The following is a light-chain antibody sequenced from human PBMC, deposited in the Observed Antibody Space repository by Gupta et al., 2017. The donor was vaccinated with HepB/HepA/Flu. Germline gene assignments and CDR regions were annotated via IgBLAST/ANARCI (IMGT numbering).Light chain of an antibody. Sequence: LIQPAFASGAPGQSTTISCTGTSSDVGGYDYVSWYQQHPGKAPKLMIYDVTNRPSGVSNRFSGSKSGNTASLTISGLQAEDEADYYCSSYTSRSTLVFGGGTKLTVL. CDR3: SSYTSRSTLV. V-gene: IGLV2-14*03. CDR2: DVT. J-gene: IGLJ2*01. CDR1: SSDVGGYDY.